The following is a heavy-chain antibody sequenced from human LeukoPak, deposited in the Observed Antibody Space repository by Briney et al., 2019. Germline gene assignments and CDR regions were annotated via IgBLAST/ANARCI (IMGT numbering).Heavy chain of an antibody. V-gene: IGHV4-59*08. CDR1: GGSISSYY. CDR3: ARHLRRFYYYYMDV. Sequence: PSETLSLTCTVSGGSISSYYWSWIRQPPGKGLEWIGYIYYSGSTNYNPSLKSRVTISVDTSKNQFSLKLSSVTAADTAVYYCARHLRRFYYYYMDVWGKGTTVTISS. D-gene: IGHD5-24*01. J-gene: IGHJ6*03. CDR2: IYYSGST.